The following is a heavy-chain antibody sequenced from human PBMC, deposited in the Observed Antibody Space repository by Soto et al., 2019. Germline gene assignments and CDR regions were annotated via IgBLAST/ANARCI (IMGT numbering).Heavy chain of an antibody. J-gene: IGHJ3*02. Sequence: DVQLVETGGGWIQPGGSLRLSCAASGFSVSSDYMNWVRQDPGKGLEWVSVIYRGGSTYYADSVRGRFTISRDNSENTPFLQMNSLRAEDTAVYYCARATEWNALDIWGQGTMVTVSS. CDR1: GFSVSSDY. D-gene: IGHD3-3*01. V-gene: IGHV3-53*02. CDR2: IYRGGST. CDR3: ARATEWNALDI.